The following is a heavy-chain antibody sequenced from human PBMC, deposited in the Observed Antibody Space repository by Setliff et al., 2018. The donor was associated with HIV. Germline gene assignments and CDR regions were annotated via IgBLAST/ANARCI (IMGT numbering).Heavy chain of an antibody. CDR2: INYNGNT. Sequence: PSETLSLTCTVPGDSVRNYYWSWIRQPPERGLDYIGYINYNGNTNYNPSLKSRVTMSVDTSKNQISLKLRSVTAADTAVYYCARGHEWLRIWGQGMLVTVSS. J-gene: IGHJ4*02. CDR1: GDSVRNYY. V-gene: IGHV4-59*02. D-gene: IGHD5-12*01. CDR3: ARGHEWLRI.